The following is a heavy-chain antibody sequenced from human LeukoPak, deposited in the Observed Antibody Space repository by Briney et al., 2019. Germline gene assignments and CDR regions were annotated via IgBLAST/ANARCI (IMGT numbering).Heavy chain of an antibody. CDR3: AKDMSRSYYNNPHY. D-gene: IGHD3-10*01. V-gene: IGHV3-9*01. CDR2: ISWNSGSI. CDR1: GFTFDDYA. Sequence: GRSLRLSCAASGFTFDDYAMHWVRQAPGKGLEWGSGISWNSGSIDYADSVKGRFTISRDNAKNSLYLQMNSLRAEDTALYYCAKDMSRSYYNNPHYWGQGTLVTVSS. J-gene: IGHJ4*02.